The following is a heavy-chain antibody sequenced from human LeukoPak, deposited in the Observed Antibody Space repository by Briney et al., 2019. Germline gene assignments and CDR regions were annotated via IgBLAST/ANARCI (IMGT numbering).Heavy chain of an antibody. Sequence: PSETLSLTCIVSGVSVSTSDYYWGWIRQPPGMGLEWIGSVSRSASASYNPSLKSRVTISVDTSKNQFSLKLNSVTAADTAVYYCAKPTHNTGDYTDWGQGTLVTVSS. J-gene: IGHJ4*02. CDR1: GVSVSTSDYY. CDR3: AKPTHNTGDYTD. V-gene: IGHV4-39*07. CDR2: VSRSASA. D-gene: IGHD4-17*01.